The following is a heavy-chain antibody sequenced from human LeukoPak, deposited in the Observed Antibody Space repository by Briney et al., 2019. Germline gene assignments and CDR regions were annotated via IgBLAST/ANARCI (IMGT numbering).Heavy chain of an antibody. V-gene: IGHV1-2*02. CDR2: INPNSGGT. D-gene: IGHD4-11*01. Sequence: ASVKVSCKASGFTLTGYFLHWVRQAPGQGLEWMGWINPNSGGTNYAQKFQGRVTITADESTSTAYMELSSLRSEDTAVYYCARRDYSNYWFDPWGQGTLVTVSS. J-gene: IGHJ5*02. CDR1: GFTLTGYF. CDR3: ARRDYSNYWFDP.